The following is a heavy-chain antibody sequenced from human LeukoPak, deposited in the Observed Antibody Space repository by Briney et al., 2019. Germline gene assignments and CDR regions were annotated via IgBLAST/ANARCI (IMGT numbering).Heavy chain of an antibody. CDR1: GFTSSSYA. D-gene: IGHD5-12*01. V-gene: IGHV3-30-3*01. Sequence: TGGSLRLSCAASGFTSSSYAMHWVRQAPGKGLEGVAVISYDGSSKDYADSVTGRFTISRDNSKNTLYVQMNSLRAEDTALYYCARDSSDIVADYYFDYWGQGTLVTVSS. CDR2: ISYDGSSK. J-gene: IGHJ4*02. CDR3: ARDSSDIVADYYFDY.